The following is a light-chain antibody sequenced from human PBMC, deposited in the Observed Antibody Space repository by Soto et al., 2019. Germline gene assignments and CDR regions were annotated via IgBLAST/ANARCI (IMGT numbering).Light chain of an antibody. CDR3: QQNNSYPLT. J-gene: IGKJ4*01. Sequence: DIQMTQSPATLSASVGDRVTITCRASHSINKWLAWYQQRPGKAPKLLIYKASSLQSGVPSRFSGSGSGTEFTFTISGLQPDDVAIYYCQQNNSYPLTFGGGTKMEIK. CDR1: HSINKW. CDR2: KAS. V-gene: IGKV1-5*03.